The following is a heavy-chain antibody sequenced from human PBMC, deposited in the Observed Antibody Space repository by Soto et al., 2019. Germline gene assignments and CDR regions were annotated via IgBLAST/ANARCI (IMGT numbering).Heavy chain of an antibody. CDR2: IYYSGST. D-gene: IGHD2-21*02. Sequence: SETLSLTCTVSGGSISSYYWSWIRQPPGKGLEWIGYIYYSGSTNYNPSLKSRVTISVDTSKNQFSLKLSSVTAADTAVYYCARTSFCGGDCYWLDYWGQGTLVTVSS. V-gene: IGHV4-59*01. CDR1: GGSISSYY. J-gene: IGHJ4*02. CDR3: ARTSFCGGDCYWLDY.